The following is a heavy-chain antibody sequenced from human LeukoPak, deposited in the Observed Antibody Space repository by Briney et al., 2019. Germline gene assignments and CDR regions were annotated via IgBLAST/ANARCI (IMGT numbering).Heavy chain of an antibody. CDR1: GGSISSYY. J-gene: IGHJ3*02. CDR2: IYTSGST. V-gene: IGHV4-4*07. Sequence: SETLSLTCTVSGGSISSYYWSWIRQPAGKGLEWIGRIYTSGSTNYNPSLKSRVTMSVDTSKNQFSLKLSSVTAADTAVYYCARGRSYDFWSGLDAFDIWGQGTMVTVSS. D-gene: IGHD3-3*01. CDR3: ARGRSYDFWSGLDAFDI.